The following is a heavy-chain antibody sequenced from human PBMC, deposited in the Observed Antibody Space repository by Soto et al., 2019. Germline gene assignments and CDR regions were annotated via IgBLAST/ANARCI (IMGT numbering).Heavy chain of an antibody. CDR3: TSGADFYYDTRSS. V-gene: IGHV3-30*04. Sequence: RLSSQSPGFTVNKHPLHWVRLAPGKGLEWVAVLSTNGKNQYYADSVKGRFTISRYTFTSTLYLQMTSLTPEDTAVYYWTSGADFYYDTRSSWGPGTLVTVSS. CDR1: GFTVNKHP. CDR2: LSTNGKNQ. D-gene: IGHD3-22*01. J-gene: IGHJ5*02.